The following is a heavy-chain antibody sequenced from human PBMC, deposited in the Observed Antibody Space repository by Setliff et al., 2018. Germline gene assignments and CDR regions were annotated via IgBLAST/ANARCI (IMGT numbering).Heavy chain of an antibody. Sequence: PGGSLRLSCAASGFSFSSYAMSWVRQAPGKGLEWLANIKQEGSEKNYVDSVKGRFTISRDNARNSLYLQMNSLRAEDTAVYYCAREQFVGDYWGQGTLVTVSS. CDR3: AREQFVGDY. CDR1: GFSFSSYA. V-gene: IGHV3-7*03. J-gene: IGHJ4*02. CDR2: IKQEGSEK. D-gene: IGHD3-10*01.